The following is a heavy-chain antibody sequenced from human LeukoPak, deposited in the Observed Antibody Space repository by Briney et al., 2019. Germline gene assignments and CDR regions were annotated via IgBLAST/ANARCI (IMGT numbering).Heavy chain of an antibody. CDR1: VFIFSSYA. CDR2: ISGSGGTNT. V-gene: IGHV3-23*01. CDR3: AKRLIDSCGGSSCYSVDY. D-gene: IGHD2-15*01. J-gene: IGHJ4*02. Sequence: GGSLRLSCAASVFIFSSYAMSWARQAPGKGLEWVSGISGSGGTNTYYADSVKGRFTISRDSSKNVLYLQMNSLRAEDTAVYYCAKRLIDSCGGSSCYSVDYWGQGTLVTVSS.